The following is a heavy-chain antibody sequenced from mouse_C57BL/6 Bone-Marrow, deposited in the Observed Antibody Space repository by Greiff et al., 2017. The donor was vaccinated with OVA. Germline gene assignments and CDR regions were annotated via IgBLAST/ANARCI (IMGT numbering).Heavy chain of an antibody. Sequence: EVMLVESGGGLVKPGGSLKLSCAASGFTFSSYAMSWVRQTPEQRLEWVATISDGGSYTYYPDNVKGRFTIARDNAKNNLYLQMSHLKSEDTAMYYCAREGGYYSSFDYWGQGTTLTVSS. D-gene: IGHD2-12*01. CDR3: AREGGYYSSFDY. CDR1: GFTFSSYA. V-gene: IGHV5-4*01. J-gene: IGHJ2*01. CDR2: ISDGGSYT.